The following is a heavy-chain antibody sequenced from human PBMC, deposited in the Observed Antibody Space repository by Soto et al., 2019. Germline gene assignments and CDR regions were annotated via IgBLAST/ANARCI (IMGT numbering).Heavy chain of an antibody. Sequence: PGGSLRLSCAASGFTFSSYGMHWVRQAPGKGLEWVAVISYDGSNKYYADSVKGRFTISRDNSKNTLYLQMNSLRAEDTAVYYCAKDLSGYSVYWGHGTLVTVSS. J-gene: IGHJ4*01. CDR1: GFTFSSYG. CDR3: AKDLSGYSVY. CDR2: ISYDGSNK. D-gene: IGHD3-9*01. V-gene: IGHV3-30*18.